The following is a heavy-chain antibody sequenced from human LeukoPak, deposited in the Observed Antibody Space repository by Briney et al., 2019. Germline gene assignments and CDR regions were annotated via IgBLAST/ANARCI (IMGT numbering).Heavy chain of an antibody. CDR2: IYDRGPA. CDR1: GGSISSGGYS. D-gene: IGHD3-3*01. J-gene: IGHJ4*02. CDR3: ARPNRGGYYIDY. V-gene: IGHV4-30-2*03. Sequence: SETLSLTCAVSGGSISSGGYSWSWIRQPPGKGLEWIGCIYDRGPAYYNPSLKSRVTISVDTSKNQFSLKLSSVTAADTAVYYCARPNRGGYYIDYWGQGTLVTVSS.